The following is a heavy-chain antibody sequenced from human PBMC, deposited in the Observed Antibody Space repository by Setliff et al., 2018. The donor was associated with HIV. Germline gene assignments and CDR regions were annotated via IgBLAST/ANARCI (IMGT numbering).Heavy chain of an antibody. D-gene: IGHD5-12*01. CDR1: GDSLTTGGAF. V-gene: IGHV4-61*09. Sequence: ASETLSLTCAVSGDSLTTGGAFWSWVRQPAGKALEWIGHIYVSRNTMYNPSLKSRVTISLDRSNNQFSLNLTSLTAADTAVYFCARGGGYSGSDRQPFDFWGQGRQVTVS. CDR2: IYVSRNT. CDR3: ARGGGYSGSDRQPFDF. J-gene: IGHJ4*02.